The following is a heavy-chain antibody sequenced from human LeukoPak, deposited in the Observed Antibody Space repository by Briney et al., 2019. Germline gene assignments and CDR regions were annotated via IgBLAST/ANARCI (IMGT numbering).Heavy chain of an antibody. CDR2: ISSSSSYI. V-gene: IGHV3-21*01. D-gene: IGHD1-26*01. CDR1: GFIFSSYT. Sequence: GGSLRLSCAASGFIFSSYTMNWVRQAPGRGLEWVSSISSSSSYIYYADSVKGRFTISRDNAKNSLYLQMNSLRAEDTAVYYCARAFSGSPSKWGQGTLVTASS. J-gene: IGHJ4*02. CDR3: ARAFSGSPSK.